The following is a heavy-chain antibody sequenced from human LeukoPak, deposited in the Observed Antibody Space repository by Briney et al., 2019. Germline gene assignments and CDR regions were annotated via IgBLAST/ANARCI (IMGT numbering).Heavy chain of an antibody. CDR1: GFTFSSYT. CDR3: ARHDPWYPFDYYGMDV. D-gene: IGHD6-13*01. Sequence: PGGSLRLSCAASGFTFSSYTMNWVRQAPGKGLEWVSYISSSSSTIYYADSVKGRFTISRDNAKNSLYLQMNSLRAEDTAVYYCARHDPWYPFDYYGMDVWGQGTTVTVSS. J-gene: IGHJ6*02. V-gene: IGHV3-48*04. CDR2: ISSSSSTI.